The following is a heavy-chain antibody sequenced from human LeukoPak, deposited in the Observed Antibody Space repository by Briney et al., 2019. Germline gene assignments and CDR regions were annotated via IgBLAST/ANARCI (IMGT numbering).Heavy chain of an antibody. CDR1: AFTFSSYS. D-gene: IGHD2-2*01. V-gene: IGHV3-21*01. CDR3: ARFGAGSIVVVPAAAASDC. CDR2: ISSSGSYI. Sequence: PGGSLRLSCAASAFTFSSYSMNRVRQAPGKGLEWVSSISSSGSYIYYADSVKGRFTISRDNAKNSLYLQMNSLRAEDTAVYYCARFGAGSIVVVPAAAASDCWGQGTLVTISS. J-gene: IGHJ4*02.